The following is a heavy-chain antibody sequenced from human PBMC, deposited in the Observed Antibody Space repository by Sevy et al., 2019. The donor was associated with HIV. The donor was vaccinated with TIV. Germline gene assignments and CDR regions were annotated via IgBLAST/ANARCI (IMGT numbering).Heavy chain of an antibody. CDR3: VKEFYGSGSYSDY. D-gene: IGHD3-10*01. V-gene: IGHV3-64D*06. CDR1: GFTFSSYA. J-gene: IGHJ4*02. CDR2: ISSNGGST. Sequence: GGSPRLSCSASGFTFSSYAMHWVRQAPGKGLEYVSAISSNGGSTYYADSVKGRFTISRDNSKNTLYLQMSSLRAEDTAVYYCVKEFYGSGSYSDYWGQGTLVTVSS.